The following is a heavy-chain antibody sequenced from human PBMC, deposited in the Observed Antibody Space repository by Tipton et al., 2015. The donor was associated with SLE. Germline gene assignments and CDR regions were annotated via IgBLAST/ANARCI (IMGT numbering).Heavy chain of an antibody. Sequence: TLSLTCSVSGGSVSSERHYWGWIRQPPGKGLEWIGYVYYSGTTRYNPSLESRVTISVDTSKNQFSLKLSSVTAADTAVYYCARHRTYHDYWGQGTLVTVSS. CDR3: ARHRTYHDY. CDR1: GGSVSSERHY. CDR2: VYYSGTT. J-gene: IGHJ4*02. V-gene: IGHV4-61*01. D-gene: IGHD1-14*01.